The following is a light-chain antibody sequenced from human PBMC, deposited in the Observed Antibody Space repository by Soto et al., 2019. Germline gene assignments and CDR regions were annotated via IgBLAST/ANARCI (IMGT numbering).Light chain of an antibody. V-gene: IGLV1-40*01. CDR2: GNS. CDR3: QSDDSSLSGRVV. J-gene: IGLJ2*01. Sequence: QSALTQPPSVSGAPGQRVTISCTGSSSNIGAGYDVQWYQQLPGTAPKLLIYGNSNRPSGVPDRFSGSKSGASASLAITGLQAEDEADYYCQSDDSSLSGRVVFGGGTKLTVL. CDR1: SSNIGAGYD.